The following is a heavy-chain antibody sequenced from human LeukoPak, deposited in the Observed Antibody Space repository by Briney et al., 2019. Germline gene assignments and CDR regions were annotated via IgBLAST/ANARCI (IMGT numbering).Heavy chain of an antibody. CDR2: IKQDGSDQ. CDR1: GFTFSDYW. Sequence: GGSLRLSCAASGFTFSDYWMSWVRQAPGKGLEWVANIKQDGSDQYYVDSVKGRFTISRDNAKNSVYLQMNSLRAEDTAVYYCAGGVGGADYWGQGTLVTVSS. J-gene: IGHJ4*02. CDR3: AGGVGGADY. V-gene: IGHV3-7*01. D-gene: IGHD2-21*01.